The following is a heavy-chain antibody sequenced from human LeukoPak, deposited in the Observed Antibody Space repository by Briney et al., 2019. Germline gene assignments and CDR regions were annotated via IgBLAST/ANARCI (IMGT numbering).Heavy chain of an antibody. CDR2: INPNSGGT. J-gene: IGHJ4*02. D-gene: IGHD6-13*01. CDR3: ARAESSDSSSLGDY. Sequence: ASVKVSCKASGYTFTGYYMHWVRQAPGQGLEWMGWINPNSGGTNYAQKFQGRATMTRDTSISTAYMELSRLRSDDTAVYYCARAESSDSSSLGDYWGQGTLVTVSS. V-gene: IGHV1-2*02. CDR1: GYTFTGYY.